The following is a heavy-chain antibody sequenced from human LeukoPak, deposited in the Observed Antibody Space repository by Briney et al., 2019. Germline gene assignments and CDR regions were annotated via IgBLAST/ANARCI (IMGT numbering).Heavy chain of an antibody. CDR1: GFTFSSYA. Sequence: GGSLRLSCAASGFTFSSYAMSWVRQAPGKGLEWVSAISGSGGSTYYADSVKGRFTISRDNSKNTLYLQMNSLRAEDTAVYYCAKDPWGIAARPAQLDYWGQGTLVTVSS. CDR3: AKDPWGIAARPAQLDY. CDR2: ISGSGGST. D-gene: IGHD6-6*01. J-gene: IGHJ4*02. V-gene: IGHV3-23*01.